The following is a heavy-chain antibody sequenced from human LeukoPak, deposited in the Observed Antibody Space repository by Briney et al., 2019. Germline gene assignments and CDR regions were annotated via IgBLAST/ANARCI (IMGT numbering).Heavy chain of an antibody. CDR3: ARCSSWSEKSFDY. Sequence: ASVKVSCKASGYTFISYYMHWVRQAPGQGLEWMGIINPSDASTTYAQKFRGRVTMTRDTSTNIVYMELSSLRSEDTAVYYCARCSSWSEKSFDYWGQGTLVSVSS. D-gene: IGHD6-6*01. CDR2: INPSDAST. J-gene: IGHJ4*02. V-gene: IGHV1-46*01. CDR1: GYTFISYY.